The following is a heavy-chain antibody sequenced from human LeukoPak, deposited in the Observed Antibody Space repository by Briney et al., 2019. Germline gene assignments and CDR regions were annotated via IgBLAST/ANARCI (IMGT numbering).Heavy chain of an antibody. CDR3: AKRYGSGSYHFDY. V-gene: IGHV3-23*01. CDR2: ISGSGGST. CDR1: GFVFSPYA. Sequence: GGSLRLSCATSGFVFSPYAMSWVRQAPGKGLEWVSAISGSGGSTYYADSVKGRFTISRDNSENTLYLQMNSLRAEDTALYYCAKRYGSGSYHFDYWGQGTLVTVSS. J-gene: IGHJ4*02. D-gene: IGHD6-19*01.